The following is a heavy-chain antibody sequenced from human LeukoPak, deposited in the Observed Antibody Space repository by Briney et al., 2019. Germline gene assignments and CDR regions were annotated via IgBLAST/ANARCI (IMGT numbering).Heavy chain of an antibody. CDR3: ARARAYSSGWFPKD. D-gene: IGHD6-19*01. CDR2: ISAYNGNT. CDR1: GYTFTSYG. J-gene: IGHJ4*02. Sequence: ASVNVSCKASGYTFTSYGISWVRQAPGQGLEWMGWISAYNGNTNYAQKLQGRVTMTTDTSTSTAYLELRSLRSDDTAVYYCARARAYSSGWFPKDWGQGTLVTVSS. V-gene: IGHV1-18*01.